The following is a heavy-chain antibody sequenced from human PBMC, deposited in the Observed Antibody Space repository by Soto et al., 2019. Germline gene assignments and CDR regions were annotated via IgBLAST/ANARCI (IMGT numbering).Heavy chain of an antibody. D-gene: IGHD2-21*02. CDR3: TRHALQYCGGDCYLLPYFDL. CDR1: GFTFSGSA. Sequence: EVQLVESGGGVVQPGGSLKLSCAASGFTFSGSAMHWVRQASGKGREWVGRLRSKANSYATAYAASVKGRFTISRDDSKNTAYLQMNSLKTEDTAVYYCTRHALQYCGGDCYLLPYFDLWGRGTLVTVSS. V-gene: IGHV3-73*02. J-gene: IGHJ2*01. CDR2: LRSKANSYAT.